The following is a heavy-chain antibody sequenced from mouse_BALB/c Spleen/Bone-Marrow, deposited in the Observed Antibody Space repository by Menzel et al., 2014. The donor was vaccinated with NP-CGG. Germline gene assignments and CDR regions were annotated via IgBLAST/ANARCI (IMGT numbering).Heavy chain of an antibody. CDR1: GFTFSSYT. D-gene: IGHD1-1*01. CDR3: ASHYYDSSPFAY. J-gene: IGHJ3*01. V-gene: IGHV5-12-2*01. Sequence: EVHLVESGGGLVQPGGSLKLSCAASGFTFSSYTMSWVRQTPEKRLVWIAYISNGGGSIYYPDTVKGRFTISRDNDKNTLYLQMSSLKSEDTAMYYCASHYYDSSPFAYWGQGTLVTVSA. CDR2: ISNGGGSI.